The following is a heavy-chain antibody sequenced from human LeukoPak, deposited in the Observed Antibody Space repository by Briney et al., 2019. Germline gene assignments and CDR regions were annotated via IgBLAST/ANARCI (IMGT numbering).Heavy chain of an antibody. CDR1: GGSLSGYY. Sequence: PSETLSLTCAVYGGSLSGYYWSWIRQPPGKGLEWIGSIYYSGSTYYNPSLKSRVTISVDTSKNQFSLKLSSVTAADTAAYYCASITRGYSYDPDYWGQGTLVTVSS. V-gene: IGHV4-34*01. CDR2: IYYSGST. D-gene: IGHD5-18*01. CDR3: ASITRGYSYDPDY. J-gene: IGHJ4*02.